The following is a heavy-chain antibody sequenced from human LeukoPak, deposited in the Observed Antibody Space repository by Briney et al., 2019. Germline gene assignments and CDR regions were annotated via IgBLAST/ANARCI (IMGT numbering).Heavy chain of an antibody. V-gene: IGHV3-21*01. CDR3: ARDLRSYGLRWAPYNWFDP. CDR1: RFTFSSYS. D-gene: IGHD5-18*01. CDR2: ISSSSSYI. J-gene: IGHJ5*02. Sequence: GGSLRLSCAASRFTFSSYSMNWVRQAPGKGLEWVSSISSSSSYIYYADSVKGRFTISRDNAKNSLYLQMNSLRAEDTAVYYCARDLRSYGLRWAPYNWFDPWGQGTLVTVSS.